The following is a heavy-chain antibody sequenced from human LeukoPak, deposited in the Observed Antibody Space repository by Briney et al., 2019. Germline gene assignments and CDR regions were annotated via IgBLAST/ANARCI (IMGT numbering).Heavy chain of an antibody. J-gene: IGHJ5*02. V-gene: IGHV3-7*01. CDR3: ARDRSPGWFGP. Sequence: GGSLRLSCAASGFTFSTYWMSWVRQAPGKGLEWVANIKEDGSEKYYVDSVKGRFTIPRDNAKNSLYLQMNSLRAEDTAVYYCARDRSPGWFGPWGQGTLVTVSS. CDR1: GFTFSTYW. CDR2: IKEDGSEK.